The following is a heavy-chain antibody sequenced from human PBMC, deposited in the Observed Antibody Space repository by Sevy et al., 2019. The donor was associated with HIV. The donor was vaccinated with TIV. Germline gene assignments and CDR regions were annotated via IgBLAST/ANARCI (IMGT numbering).Heavy chain of an antibody. V-gene: IGHV3-49*04. J-gene: IGHJ4*02. D-gene: IGHD3-3*01. Sequence: GGSLRLSCTTSGFMFGDNAMSWVRQAPGKGLEWVGFIRRKAYGGTTQYAASVKGRFTISRDDSKSIAYLQMNSLKTEDTAVYYCARGARTTILSPWDYWGQGTLVTVSS. CDR2: IRRKAYGGTT. CDR1: GFMFGDNA. CDR3: ARGARTTILSPWDY.